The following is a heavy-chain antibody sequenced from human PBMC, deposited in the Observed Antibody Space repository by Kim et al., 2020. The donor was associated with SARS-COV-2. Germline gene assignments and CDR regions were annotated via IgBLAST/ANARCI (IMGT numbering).Heavy chain of an antibody. J-gene: IGHJ4*02. D-gene: IGHD6-13*01. Sequence: SETLSLTCTVSGYSVSSDYYWGWIRQPPGKGLEWIGSFYRSGTTYYNPSLKSRVTISVDTSKNQFSLKLISVTAADTAVYYCARLGSSWYFDYWGQGTLVTVSS. CDR1: GYSVSSDYY. V-gene: IGHV4-38-2*02. CDR2: FYRSGTT. CDR3: ARLGSSWYFDY.